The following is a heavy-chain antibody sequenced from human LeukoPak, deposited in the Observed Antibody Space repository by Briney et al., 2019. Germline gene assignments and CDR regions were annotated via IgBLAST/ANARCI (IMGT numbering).Heavy chain of an antibody. CDR3: TRVGYIDEGIDY. Sequence: HPGGSLRLSCVASGFPFSSYWMTWVRQAPGKGREWVANIKQDGSKKSYVDSVKGRFTISRDNAKNSLYLQMNSLRAEDTAIYYCTRVGYIDEGIDYWGQGTLVTVSS. D-gene: IGHD5-24*01. CDR1: GFPFSSYW. J-gene: IGHJ4*02. V-gene: IGHV3-7*04. CDR2: IKQDGSKK.